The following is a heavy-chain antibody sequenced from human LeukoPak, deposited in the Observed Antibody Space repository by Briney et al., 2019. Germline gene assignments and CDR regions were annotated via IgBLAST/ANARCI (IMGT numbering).Heavy chain of an antibody. D-gene: IGHD4/OR15-4a*01. CDR3: ARDPDYGDPS. CDR2: ITSSGTTT. CDR1: GFSFSDSY. Sequence: GGSLRLSCSASGFSFSDSYMSWFRLSPEKGLEWIAYITSSGTTTDYGDPVKGRFTISRVNAKNSLYLQMNSLRPEDTAVYYCARDPDYGDPSWGQGTLVTVSS. J-gene: IGHJ5*02. V-gene: IGHV3-11*01.